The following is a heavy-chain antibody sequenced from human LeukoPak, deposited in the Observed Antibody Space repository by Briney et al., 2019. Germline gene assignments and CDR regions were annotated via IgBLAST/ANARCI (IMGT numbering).Heavy chain of an antibody. CDR1: GYTFTGYY. J-gene: IGHJ4*02. CDR2: INPNSGGT. V-gene: IGHV1-2*02. Sequence: GASVKVSCKASGYTFTGYYMHWVRQAPGQGLEWMGWINPNSGGTNYAQKFQGRVTMTRDTSISTAYMELSRLRSDDTAVYYCARVPGGIAARRPFDYWGQGTLGTGSP. CDR3: ARVPGGIAARRPFDY. D-gene: IGHD6-6*01.